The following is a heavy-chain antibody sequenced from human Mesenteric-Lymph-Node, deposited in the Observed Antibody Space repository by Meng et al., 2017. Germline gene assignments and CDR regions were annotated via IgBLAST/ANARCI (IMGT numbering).Heavy chain of an antibody. D-gene: IGHD5-24*01. CDR3: ARDRRDGYNSLAAYFDY. CDR1: GFTFSSYG. J-gene: IGHJ4*02. CDR2: IWYDGSNK. V-gene: IGHV3-33*01. Sequence: GGSLRLSCAASGFTFSSYGMHWVRQAPGKGLEWVAVIWYDGSNKYYADSVKGRFTISRDNSKNTLYLQMNSLRAEDTAVYYCARDRRDGYNSLAAYFDYWGQGTLVTVSS.